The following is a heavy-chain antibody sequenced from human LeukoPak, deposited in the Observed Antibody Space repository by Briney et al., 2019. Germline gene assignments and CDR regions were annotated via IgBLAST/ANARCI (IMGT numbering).Heavy chain of an antibody. J-gene: IGHJ4*02. Sequence: SETLSLTCTVSDGSIRGDNYYWSWIRQLPGKGLEWIGYIYNGGTTYYNPSLKSRVIISVDTSKNQFSLKLKSVTAADTAMYYCARGARFFAYYDYWGQGTLVTVSS. V-gene: IGHV4-31*03. CDR1: DGSIRGDNYY. D-gene: IGHD2-21*01. CDR3: ARGARFFAYYDY. CDR2: IYNGGTT.